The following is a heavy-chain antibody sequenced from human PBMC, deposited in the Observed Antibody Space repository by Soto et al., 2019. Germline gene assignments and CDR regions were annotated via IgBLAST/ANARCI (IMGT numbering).Heavy chain of an antibody. D-gene: IGHD2-15*01. CDR2: ISYDGSNK. CDR3: AKDIVVGVAATPDYYGMDG. CDR1: GFTFSSYG. V-gene: IGHV3-30*18. J-gene: IGHJ6*02. Sequence: GGSLRLSCAASGFTFSSYGMHWVRQAPGKGLEWVAVISYDGSNKYYADSVKGRFTISRDNSKNTLYLQMNSLRAEDTAVYYCAKDIVVGVAATPDYYGMDGWGQGTTVPVSS.